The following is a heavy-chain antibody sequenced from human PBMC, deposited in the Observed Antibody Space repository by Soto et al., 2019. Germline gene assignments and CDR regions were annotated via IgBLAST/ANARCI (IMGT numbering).Heavy chain of an antibody. V-gene: IGHV5-51*01. CDR1: GYSFTSYW. D-gene: IGHD2-2*01. Sequence: GESLKISCKGSGYSFTSYWIGWVRQMPGKGLEWMGIIYPGDSDTRYSPSFQGQVTISADKSISTAYLQWSSLKASDTAMYYCASLIVVVPAATSDAFDIWGQGTMVTVSS. CDR3: ASLIVVVPAATSDAFDI. CDR2: IYPGDSDT. J-gene: IGHJ3*02.